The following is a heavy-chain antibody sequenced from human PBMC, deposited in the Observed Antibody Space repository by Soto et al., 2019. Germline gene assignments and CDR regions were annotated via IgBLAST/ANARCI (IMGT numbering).Heavy chain of an antibody. J-gene: IGHJ4*02. V-gene: IGHV3-30-3*01. Sequence: QVQLVESGGGVVQPGRSLRLSCAASGFTFSSYAMHWVRQAPGKGLEWVAVISYDGSNKYYADSVTGRFTISRDNSKNTLYLQMNSLRAEDTAVYYCASPRQVAALFYWGQGTLVTVSS. CDR3: ASPRQVAALFY. CDR2: ISYDGSNK. CDR1: GFTFSSYA. D-gene: IGHD6-13*01.